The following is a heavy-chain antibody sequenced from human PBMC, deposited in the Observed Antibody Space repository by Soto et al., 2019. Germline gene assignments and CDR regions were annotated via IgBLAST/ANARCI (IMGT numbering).Heavy chain of an antibody. Sequence: SETLSLTSTVSGAYINSNGWSWIRQSPGKGLEWIGYIYYSGSTNYNPSLKSRVTISVDTSTNQFSLKLSSVTAADTAMYYCAREIIVSGWSGNWFDSWGQGTPVTVSS. CDR3: AREIIVSGWSGNWFDS. CDR1: GAYINSNG. J-gene: IGHJ5*01. D-gene: IGHD6-19*01. CDR2: IYYSGST. V-gene: IGHV4-59*01.